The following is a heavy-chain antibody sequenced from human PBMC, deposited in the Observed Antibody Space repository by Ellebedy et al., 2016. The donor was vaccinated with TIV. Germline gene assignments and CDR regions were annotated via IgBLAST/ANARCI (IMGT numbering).Heavy chain of an antibody. CDR2: IKHDGSEI. Sequence: GGSLRLSXAASGFTFTNYWMTWVRQSPGKGLEWVGYIKHDGSEIEYVDSVKGRFTISRDNSKDTLYLQMNSLRAEDTAVYYCARRGRGTVGFDNWGQGTLVTVSS. J-gene: IGHJ4*02. CDR1: GFTFTNYW. D-gene: IGHD1-7*01. V-gene: IGHV3-7*03. CDR3: ARRGRGTVGFDN.